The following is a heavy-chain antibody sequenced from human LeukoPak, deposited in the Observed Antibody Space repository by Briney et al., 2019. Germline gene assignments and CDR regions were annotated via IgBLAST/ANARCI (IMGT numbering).Heavy chain of an antibody. J-gene: IGHJ4*02. CDR1: GFAFSSYS. CDR2: ISSSSKYI. V-gene: IGHV3-21*01. CDR3: ARVTSAWFTGLGY. D-gene: IGHD6-19*01. Sequence: PGGSLRLSCAGSGFAFSSYSMNWVRQAPGKGLEWVSSISSSSKYIYYADSANGRFTISRDNAKNSLYLQMHSRLAEATAVYYCARVTSAWFTGLGYWGQGTLVSVSS.